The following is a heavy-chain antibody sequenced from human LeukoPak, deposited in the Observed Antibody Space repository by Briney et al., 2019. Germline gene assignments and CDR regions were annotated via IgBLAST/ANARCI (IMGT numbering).Heavy chain of an antibody. D-gene: IGHD3-16*02. CDR2: ISSSSSTI. V-gene: IGHV3-48*02. CDR3: AREDYVWGTYRLFDY. J-gene: IGHJ4*02. Sequence: GGSLRLSCAASGFIFSSYSMNWVRQAPGKGLEWVSYISSSSSTIYYADSVKGRFTISRDNAKNSLYLQMISLRDEDTAVYYCAREDYVWGTYRLFDYWGQGTLVTVSS. CDR1: GFIFSSYS.